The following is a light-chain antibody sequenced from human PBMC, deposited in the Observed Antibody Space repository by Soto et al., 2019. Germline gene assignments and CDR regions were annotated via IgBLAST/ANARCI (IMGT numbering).Light chain of an antibody. CDR1: QSIDTW. CDR2: KAS. Sequence: DIQMTQSPSTLSASVGDTVTITCRASQSIDTWLAWHQQKPGRAPKLLISKASILESGVPSRFSGSGSGTDSTLTINGLQPDDFAIYYCQQYIRYRAFGQGNKVDIK. J-gene: IGKJ1*01. CDR3: QQYIRYRA. V-gene: IGKV1-5*03.